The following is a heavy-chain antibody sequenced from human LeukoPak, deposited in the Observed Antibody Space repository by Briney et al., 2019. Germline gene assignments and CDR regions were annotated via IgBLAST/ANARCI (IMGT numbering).Heavy chain of an antibody. V-gene: IGHV3-49*04. D-gene: IGHD1-26*01. CDR1: GFTFGDYA. CDR2: IRSKAYGGTT. J-gene: IGHJ3*02. Sequence: GGSLRLSCTASGFTFGDYAMSWVRQAPGKGREWVGFIRSKAYGGTTEYAASVKGRFTISRDDSKSIAYLQMNSLKTEDTAVYYCTRVGARGAFDIWGQGTMVTVSS. CDR3: TRVGARGAFDI.